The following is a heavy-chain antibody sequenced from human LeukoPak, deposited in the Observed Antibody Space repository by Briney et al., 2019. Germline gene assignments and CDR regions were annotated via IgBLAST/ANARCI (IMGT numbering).Heavy chain of an antibody. D-gene: IGHD3-3*01. CDR1: GFTFSSYV. Sequence: GGSLRLSCAASGFTFSSYVMTWVRQAPGKGLEWVSGISGSGSTSYADSVKGRFTISRDNSKNTLYLQMNSLRGEDTAVYYCAKDRLGVTPDAFDIWGQGTMVTVSS. V-gene: IGHV3-23*01. CDR3: AKDRLGVTPDAFDI. CDR2: ISGSGST. J-gene: IGHJ3*02.